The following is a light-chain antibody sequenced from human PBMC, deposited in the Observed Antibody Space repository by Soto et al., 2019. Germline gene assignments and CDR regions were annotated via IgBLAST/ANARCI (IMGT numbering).Light chain of an antibody. CDR2: ATS. V-gene: IGKV1-39*01. J-gene: IGKJ1*01. CDR1: QSISTY. Sequence: DIQMTQSPSSLSASVGDRVTITCRASQSISTYLIWYQQKPGKAPKLLIYATSSLQSGVPSRFSGSGSGTDFTLTINSLQPEDFATYYCQQSYKTPQTFGQGTKVDIK. CDR3: QQSYKTPQT.